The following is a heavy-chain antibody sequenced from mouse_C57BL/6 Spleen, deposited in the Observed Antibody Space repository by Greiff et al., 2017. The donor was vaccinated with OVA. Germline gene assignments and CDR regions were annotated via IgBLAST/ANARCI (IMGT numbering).Heavy chain of an antibody. D-gene: IGHD2-1*01. V-gene: IGHV2-6-1*01. CDR3: ARHEGYYGNFPFAY. CDR1: GFSLTSYG. J-gene: IGHJ3*01. CDR2: IWSDGST. Sequence: VKLMESGPGLVAPSQSLSITCTVSGFSLTSYGVHWVRQPPGKGLEWLVVIWSDGSTTYNSALKSRLSISKDNSKSQVFLKMNSLQTDDTAMYYCARHEGYYGNFPFAYWGQGTLVTVSA.